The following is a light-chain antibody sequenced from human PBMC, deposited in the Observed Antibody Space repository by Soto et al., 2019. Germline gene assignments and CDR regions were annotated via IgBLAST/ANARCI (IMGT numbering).Light chain of an antibody. CDR1: SSNIGTGYD. CDR3: QSFDSSRFYV. CDR2: GNS. V-gene: IGLV1-40*01. J-gene: IGLJ1*01. Sequence: QSVLTQPASVSGAPGQRVTISCTGSSSNIGTGYDVHWYQQLPGTAPKLPIYGNSNRPSGVPDRFSGSKSGTSASLAITGLQAEDEADYYCQSFDSSRFYVFGTGTKVTVL.